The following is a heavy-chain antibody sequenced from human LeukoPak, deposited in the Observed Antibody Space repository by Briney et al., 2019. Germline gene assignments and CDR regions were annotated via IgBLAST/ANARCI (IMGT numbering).Heavy chain of an antibody. CDR1: GYTFTNYG. CDR2: ISAYNGNT. J-gene: IGHJ5*02. Sequence: ASVKVSCKASGYTFTNYGVSWVRQAPGQGLEWMGWISAYNGNTDYAQKFQGRVTMTRNTSISTAYMELNSLRSEDTAVYYCARGGRRSSSWYWFDPWGQGILVIVST. V-gene: IGHV1-18*01. CDR3: ARGGRRSSSWYWFDP. D-gene: IGHD6-13*01.